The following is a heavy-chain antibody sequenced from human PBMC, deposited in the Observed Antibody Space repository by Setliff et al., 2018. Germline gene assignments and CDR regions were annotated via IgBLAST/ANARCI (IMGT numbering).Heavy chain of an antibody. Sequence: ASVKVSCKASGYTLSKYYMHWVRQAPGQGLEWMGIINPSGGLTKYAQKFQDRVTVTTDTPTTTAYMELRSLRSDDTAVYYCARSPPTVVVTAIQAIFYYWGQGTLVTVSS. CDR3: ARSPPTVVVTAIQAIFYY. CDR1: GYTLSKYY. CDR2: INPSGGLT. J-gene: IGHJ4*02. D-gene: IGHD2-21*02. V-gene: IGHV1-46*01.